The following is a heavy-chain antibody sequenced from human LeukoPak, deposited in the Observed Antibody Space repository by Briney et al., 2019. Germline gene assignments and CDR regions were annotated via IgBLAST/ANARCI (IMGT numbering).Heavy chain of an antibody. J-gene: IGHJ6*03. D-gene: IGHD3-10*01. CDR2: INPSDGAT. CDR1: GFTFTKYY. CDR3: ARARRGGLSRGLGVLFASYYTYYYMDV. V-gene: IGHV1-46*01. Sequence: ASVKVSCKASGFTFTKYYIHWVRQAPGQGLEWMGMINPSDGATTYAQSFQGRVTLTRDMSTTTVYMDLRSLRSEATAVYFCARARRGGLSRGLGVLFASYYTYYYMDVWGRGTTVTVSS.